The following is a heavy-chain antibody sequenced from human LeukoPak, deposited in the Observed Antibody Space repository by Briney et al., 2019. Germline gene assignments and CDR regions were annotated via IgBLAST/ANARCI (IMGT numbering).Heavy chain of an antibody. J-gene: IGHJ4*02. Sequence: GGSLRLSCAASGFTVSSNYMSWVRQAPGKGLEWVAVISYDGSNKYYADSVKGRFTISRDNSKNTLYLQMNSLRAEDTAVYYCAREEWELPFDYWGQGTLVTVSS. CDR1: GFTVSSNY. V-gene: IGHV3-30-3*01. CDR2: ISYDGSNK. D-gene: IGHD1-26*01. CDR3: AREEWELPFDY.